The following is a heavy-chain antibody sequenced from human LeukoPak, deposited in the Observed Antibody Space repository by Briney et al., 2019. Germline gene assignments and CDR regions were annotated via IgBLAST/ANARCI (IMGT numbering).Heavy chain of an antibody. CDR3: ARGGYSGYAVGY. Sequence: PSETLSLTCAVYGGSFSGYYWSWIRQPPGKGLEWIGEINHSGSTNYNPSLKSRVTISVDTSKNQFSLKLSSVTAADTAVYYCARGGYSGYAVGYWGQGTLVTVSS. V-gene: IGHV4-34*01. J-gene: IGHJ4*02. D-gene: IGHD5-12*01. CDR1: GGSFSGYY. CDR2: INHSGST.